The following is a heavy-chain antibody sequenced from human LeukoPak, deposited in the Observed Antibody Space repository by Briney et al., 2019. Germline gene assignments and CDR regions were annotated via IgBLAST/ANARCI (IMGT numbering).Heavy chain of an antibody. CDR1: GYTFTGYL. Sequence: ASVKVSCKASGYTFTGYLIHWVRQAPGQGLECMGWINPNSGGTKYAQKFQGRVTMTRDTSISTAYMELSRLRSDDTAVYYCARANYYGSGSYTKIYYYYYMDVWGKGTTVTISS. D-gene: IGHD3-10*01. CDR2: INPNSGGT. J-gene: IGHJ6*03. CDR3: ARANYYGSGSYTKIYYYYYMDV. V-gene: IGHV1-2*02.